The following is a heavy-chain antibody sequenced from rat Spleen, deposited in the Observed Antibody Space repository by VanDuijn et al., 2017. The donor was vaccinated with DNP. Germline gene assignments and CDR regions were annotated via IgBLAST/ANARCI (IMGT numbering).Heavy chain of an antibody. D-gene: IGHD1-9*01. CDR2: IIYDGSST. J-gene: IGHJ2*01. V-gene: IGHV5-17*01. CDR1: GFTFSDYA. Sequence: EVQLVESGGGLVQPGRSLKLSCAASGFTFSDYAMAWVRQAPKKGLEWVATIIYDGSSTYYRDSVKGRFTISRDNAKSTLYLQMDSLRSEDTATYYCARQTYYGYTTFDYWGQGVMVTVSS. CDR3: ARQTYYGYTTFDY.